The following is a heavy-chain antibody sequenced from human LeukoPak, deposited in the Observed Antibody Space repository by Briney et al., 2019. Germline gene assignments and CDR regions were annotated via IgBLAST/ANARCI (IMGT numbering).Heavy chain of an antibody. V-gene: IGHV4-39*07. CDR2: IYDSGST. CDR1: GGSIRSSYYY. D-gene: IGHD3-22*01. J-gene: IGHJ4*02. CDR3: AEVDSSGYQIDY. Sequence: SETLSLTCTVSGGSIRSSYYYWGWIRQPPGKGLEWIGSIYDSGSTYYNPSLKSRVTMSVDTSKSQFSLNLSSVTAADTAVYYCAEVDSSGYQIDYWGQGTLVTVSS.